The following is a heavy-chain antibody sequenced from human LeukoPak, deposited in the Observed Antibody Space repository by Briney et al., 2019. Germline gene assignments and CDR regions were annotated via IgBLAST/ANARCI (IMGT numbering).Heavy chain of an antibody. CDR1: GFTFSNFA. CDR2: AGTATDT. J-gene: IGHJ4*02. CDR3: AKDVSWRAAAGTEFDY. Sequence: PGGSLRLSCAASGFTFSNFAMSWFRQAPGRGLEWVSAAGTATDTSYADSVKGRFTISRDNAKNSLYLQMNSLRAEDTALYYCAKDVSWRAAAGTEFDYWGQGTLVTVSS. D-gene: IGHD6-13*01. V-gene: IGHV3-23*01.